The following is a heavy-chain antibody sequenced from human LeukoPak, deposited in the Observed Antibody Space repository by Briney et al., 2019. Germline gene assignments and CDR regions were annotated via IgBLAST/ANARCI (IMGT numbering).Heavy chain of an antibody. J-gene: IGHJ6*03. V-gene: IGHV3-23*01. CDR3: AKEALSYYYYYMDV. CDR2: ISGSGGST. Sequence: GGTLRLSCAASGFTFSSYGMSWVRQAPGKGLEWVSAISGSGGSTYYADSVKGRFTISRDNSKNTLYLQMNSLRAEDTAVYYCAKEALSYYYYYMDVWGKGTTVTISS. CDR1: GFTFSSYG.